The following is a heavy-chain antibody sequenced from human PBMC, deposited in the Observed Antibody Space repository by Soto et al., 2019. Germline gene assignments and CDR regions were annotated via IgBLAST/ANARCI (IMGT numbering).Heavy chain of an antibody. CDR1: GGSITNYY. CDR2: INYDGYS. Sequence: QVQLQESGPGLVKPSETLFLTCTVSGGSITNYYCSWFRQPPGKGLEWIGYINYDGYSAYNLSLKRRVTLSRDASKTQFSLMPEPVTATDTAVYYCARHGFGPLHGLVDVWGPGTRVIVS. CDR3: ARHGFGPLHGLVDV. D-gene: IGHD3-10*01. V-gene: IGHV4-59*08. J-gene: IGHJ6*02.